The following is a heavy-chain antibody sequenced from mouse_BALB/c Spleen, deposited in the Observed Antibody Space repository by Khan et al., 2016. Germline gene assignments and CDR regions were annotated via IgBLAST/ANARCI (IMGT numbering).Heavy chain of an antibody. CDR3: ARPTYVKSLFPY. V-gene: IGHV9-1*02. CDR1: GYIFTNYG. Sequence: QIQLVQSGPELKKPGETVRISCKASGYIFTNYGMNWVKQAPGKGLKWMGWINTYTGEPTYADDFKGRFAFSLETSASTAYLQINNLKNEDKAIYFCARPTYVKSLFPYWGQGTLVTVSA. CDR2: INTYTGEP. J-gene: IGHJ3*01. D-gene: IGHD1-1*01.